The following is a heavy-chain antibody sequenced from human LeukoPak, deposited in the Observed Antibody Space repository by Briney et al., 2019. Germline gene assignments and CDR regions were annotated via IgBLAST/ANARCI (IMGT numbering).Heavy chain of an antibody. CDR1: GFTVSDNY. Sequence: GGSLRLSCAAAGFTVSDNYMSWVRQAPGEGLEWASVMYSGGDTYYANSVKGRFTFSRDISKNTLYLQMNGLRTEDTAMYYCERDAPQVPAAGVLASWGQGTLVTVSS. CDR3: ERDAPQVPAAGVLAS. CDR2: MYSGGDT. V-gene: IGHV3-53*01. D-gene: IGHD6-13*01. J-gene: IGHJ5*02.